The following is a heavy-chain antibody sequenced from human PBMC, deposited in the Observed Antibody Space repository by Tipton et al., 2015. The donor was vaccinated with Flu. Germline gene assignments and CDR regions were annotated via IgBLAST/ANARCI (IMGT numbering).Heavy chain of an antibody. CDR1: GGTFGNYA. Sequence: QSGPEVKEPGSPVQVSCTTSGGTFGNYAINWVRQAPGQGLEWMGGITPFIGTANYAQKFEGRVKIYADRSTRTVYMELISLRSADTAVYLRATRTPTYGDAFNFWGQGTMVSVSS. J-gene: IGHJ3*01. D-gene: IGHD1-14*01. CDR3: ATRTPTYGDAFNF. V-gene: IGHV1-69*06. CDR2: ITPFIGTA.